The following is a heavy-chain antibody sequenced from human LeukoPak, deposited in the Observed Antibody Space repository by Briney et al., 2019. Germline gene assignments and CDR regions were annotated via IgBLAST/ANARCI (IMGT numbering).Heavy chain of an antibody. CDR3: AKDLFLVVVVAATRGHLPDY. V-gene: IGHV3-30*18. Sequence: GGSLRLSCAASGFTVSSYGMSWVRQAPGKGLEWVAVISYDGSNKYYADSVKGRFTISRDNSKNTLYLQMNSLRAEDTAVYHCAKDLFLVVVVAATRGHLPDYWGQGTLVTVSS. J-gene: IGHJ4*02. CDR1: GFTVSSYG. CDR2: ISYDGSNK. D-gene: IGHD2-15*01.